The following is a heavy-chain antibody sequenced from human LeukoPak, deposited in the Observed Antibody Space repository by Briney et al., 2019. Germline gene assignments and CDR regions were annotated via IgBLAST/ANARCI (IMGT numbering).Heavy chain of an antibody. Sequence: SETLSLTCAVYGGSFSGYYWSWIRQPPVKGLEWIGEINHSGSTNYNPSLKSRVTISVDTSKNKFSLKLSSVTAADTAVYYCARRVVPAAGIAGRWFDPWGQGTLVTVSS. V-gene: IGHV4-34*01. D-gene: IGHD2-2*01. CDR1: GGSFSGYY. CDR3: ARRVVPAAGIAGRWFDP. CDR2: INHSGST. J-gene: IGHJ5*02.